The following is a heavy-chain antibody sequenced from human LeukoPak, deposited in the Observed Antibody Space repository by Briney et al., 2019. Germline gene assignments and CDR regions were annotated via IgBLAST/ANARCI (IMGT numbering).Heavy chain of an antibody. CDR1: GVSFSGYY. CDR2: INHSGST. D-gene: IGHD6-19*01. J-gene: IGHJ4*02. Sequence: SETLSLTCAVYGVSFSGYYWSWIRQPPGKGLEWIGEINHSGSTNYNPSLKSRVTISVDTSKNQFSLKLSSVTAADTAVYYCARGVRDSSGWYGGRISAYIYYFDYWGQGTLVTVSS. CDR3: ARGVRDSSGWYGGRISAYIYYFDY. V-gene: IGHV4-34*01.